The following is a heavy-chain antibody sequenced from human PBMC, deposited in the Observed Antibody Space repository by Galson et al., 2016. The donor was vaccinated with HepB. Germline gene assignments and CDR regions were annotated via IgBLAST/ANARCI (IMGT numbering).Heavy chain of an antibody. CDR3: ARQSPSTVATITSPDY. Sequence: QSGAEVKKPGESLKISCKGSGFSFTNYWIGWVRQMPGKGLEWMGIIYPGDSDTRYSPSFQGQVTISADKSISTTYLQWSSLKASDTALYYCARQSPSTVATITSPDYWGQGTLVTVSS. CDR2: IYPGDSDT. CDR1: GFSFTNYW. V-gene: IGHV5-51*01. D-gene: IGHD5-12*01. J-gene: IGHJ4*02.